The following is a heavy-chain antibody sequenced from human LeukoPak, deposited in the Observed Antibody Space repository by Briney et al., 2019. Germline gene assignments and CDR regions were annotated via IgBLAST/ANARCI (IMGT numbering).Heavy chain of an antibody. D-gene: IGHD1-26*01. J-gene: IGHJ3*02. V-gene: IGHV4-59*12. CDR1: GGSFSGYY. Sequence: SETLSLTCAVYGGSFSGYYWSWIRQPPGKGLEWIGYIYYSGSTNYNPSLKSRVTISVDTSKNQFSLKLSSVTAADTAVYYCARDDSGSYLRAFDIWGQGTMVTVSS. CDR3: ARDDSGSYLRAFDI. CDR2: IYYSGST.